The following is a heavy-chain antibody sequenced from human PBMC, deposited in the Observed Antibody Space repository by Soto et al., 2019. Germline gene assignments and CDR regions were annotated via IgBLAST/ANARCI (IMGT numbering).Heavy chain of an antibody. Sequence: GGSLRLSCAASGFTFDDYGMSWVRQAPGKGLEWVSGINWNGGSTGYADSVKGRFTISRDNAKNSLYLQMNSLRAEDTALYHCARGRNDQPLNFVGPIDIWGQGTMVTVSS. CDR2: INWNGGST. CDR3: ARGRNDQPLNFVGPIDI. D-gene: IGHD1-1*01. V-gene: IGHV3-20*01. CDR1: GFTFDDYG. J-gene: IGHJ3*02.